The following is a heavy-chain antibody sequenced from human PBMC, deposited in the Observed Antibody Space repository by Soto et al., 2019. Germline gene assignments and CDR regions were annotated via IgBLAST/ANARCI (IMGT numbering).Heavy chain of an antibody. V-gene: IGHV4-30-4*01. J-gene: IGHJ4*02. CDR1: GDSISSDAYC. Sequence: PSETLSITSTVSGDSISSDAYCWGWIRQSPDKGLEWIGHIYDGGTTYSSPSLKGRVTISADTSETQFSLKLNSVSAADTAVYYCARGPSGDKVDYWGQG. CDR2: IYDGGTT. D-gene: IGHD7-27*01. CDR3: ARGPSGDKVDY.